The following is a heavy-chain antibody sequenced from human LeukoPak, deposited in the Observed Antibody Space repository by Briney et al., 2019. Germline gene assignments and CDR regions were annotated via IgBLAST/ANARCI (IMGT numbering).Heavy chain of an antibody. CDR3: ACTYCGGDCYGAFDI. D-gene: IGHD2-21*01. Sequence: PSETLSLTCTVSGGSISSSSYYWGWIRQPPGKGLEWIGSIYYSGSIYYNPSLKSRVTISVDTSKNQFSLKLSSVTAADTAVYYCACTYCGGDCYGAFDIWGQGTMVTVSS. CDR1: GGSISSSSYY. V-gene: IGHV4-39*01. CDR2: IYYSGSI. J-gene: IGHJ3*02.